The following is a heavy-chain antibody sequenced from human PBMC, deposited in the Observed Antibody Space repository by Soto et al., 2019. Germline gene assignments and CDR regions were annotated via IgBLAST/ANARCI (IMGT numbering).Heavy chain of an antibody. J-gene: IGHJ4*02. V-gene: IGHV4-4*02. CDR2: IDHSGST. CDR3: ARAAMGGSSWPFDY. Sequence: QVQLQESGPGLVKPSGTLSLTCAVSGGSISSSNWWSWVRQPPGKGLEWIGGIDHSGSTNNNPSLKSRATTSVAKSKNQFSLKLSSGTAADTAVYYCARAAMGGSSWPFDYWGQGTLVTVSS. CDR1: GGSISSSNW. D-gene: IGHD6-13*01.